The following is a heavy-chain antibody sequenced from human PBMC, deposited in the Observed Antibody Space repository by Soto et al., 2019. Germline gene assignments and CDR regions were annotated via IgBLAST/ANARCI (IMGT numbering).Heavy chain of an antibody. CDR1: GGSFSGYY. CDR2: INHSGST. V-gene: IGHV4-34*01. Sequence: SETLSVNCAVYGGSFSGYYWSWIRQPPGKGLEWIGEINHSGSTNYNPSLKSRVTISVDTSKNQFSLKLSSVTAADTAVYYCVRSWSPPVTATDAIDIWGQGTMVNVSS. D-gene: IGHD2-21*02. J-gene: IGHJ3*02. CDR3: VRSWSPPVTATDAIDI.